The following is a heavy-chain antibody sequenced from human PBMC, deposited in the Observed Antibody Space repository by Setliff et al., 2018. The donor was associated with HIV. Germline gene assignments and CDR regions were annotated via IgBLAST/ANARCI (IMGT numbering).Heavy chain of an antibody. Sequence: ETLSLTCNVSGDSISTGSYHWGWIRQPPGKGLEWIGSIYYSGSTAYNWSLKSRVTISVDSSKSQFSLRLRSVTAADTAVYYCARHVHWSGPYYYNYYYIDVWGQGATVTVSS. CDR1: GDSISTGSYH. CDR3: ARHVHWSGPYYYNYYYIDV. CDR2: IYYSGST. J-gene: IGHJ6*03. V-gene: IGHV4-39*01. D-gene: IGHD3-3*01.